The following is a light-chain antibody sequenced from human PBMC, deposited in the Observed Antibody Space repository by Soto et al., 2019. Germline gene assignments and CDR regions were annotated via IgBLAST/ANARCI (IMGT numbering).Light chain of an antibody. CDR1: SGHSSYA. CDR2: VNSDGSH. CDR3: QTCGSGIHVG. J-gene: IGLJ2*01. V-gene: IGLV4-69*01. Sequence: QLVLTQSPSASASLGASVKLTCTLSSGHSSYAIAWHQQQPEKGPRYLMKVNSDGSHSKGDGIPDRFSGSSSGAERYLTISSLQSEDEGDYYCQTCGSGIHVGFGGGTKLTVL.